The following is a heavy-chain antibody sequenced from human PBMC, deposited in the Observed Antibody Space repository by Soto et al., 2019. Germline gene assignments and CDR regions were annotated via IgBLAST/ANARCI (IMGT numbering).Heavy chain of an antibody. CDR3: ARLSLPNMQYSSSWYLDY. Sequence: QVQLVQSGAEVKKPGASVKVSCKASGYTFTSYGISWVRQAPGQGLEWMGWISAYNGNTNYAQKLQGRVTMTTDTSTSTAYMELRSLRSDDTAVYYCARLSLPNMQYSSSWYLDYWGQGTLVTVSS. CDR1: GYTFTSYG. D-gene: IGHD6-13*01. CDR2: ISAYNGNT. J-gene: IGHJ4*02. V-gene: IGHV1-18*01.